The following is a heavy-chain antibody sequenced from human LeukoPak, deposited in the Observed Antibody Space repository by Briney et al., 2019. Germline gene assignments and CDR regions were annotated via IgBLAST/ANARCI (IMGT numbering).Heavy chain of an antibody. CDR3: ATPPDGYFDWLLLHY. CDR2: INSGGTVT. CDR1: GFTFSDFW. J-gene: IGHJ4*02. Sequence: PGGSLRLSCAASGFTFSDFWMHWVRQAPGKGLVWVSRINSGGTVTNYADSVKGRLTISRDNAKNTLYLQMNSLRAEDTAVYYCATPPDGYFDWLLLHYWGQGTLVTVSS. V-gene: IGHV3-74*01. D-gene: IGHD3-9*01.